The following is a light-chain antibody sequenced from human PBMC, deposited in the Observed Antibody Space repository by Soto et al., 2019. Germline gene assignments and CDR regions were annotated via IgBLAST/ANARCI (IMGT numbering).Light chain of an antibody. CDR1: QSVLYSSNNNNY. CDR2: WAS. CDR3: QQYYSTPQT. J-gene: IGKJ1*01. Sequence: DIVMTQSPDSLAVYLGERATINCKSSQSVLYSSNNNNYSAWSQQKPGQPPKLLIYWASTRESGVPDRFSGSGSGTDFALNISSLQAEDVAVYYCQQYYSTPQTFGQGTKVPIK. V-gene: IGKV4-1*01.